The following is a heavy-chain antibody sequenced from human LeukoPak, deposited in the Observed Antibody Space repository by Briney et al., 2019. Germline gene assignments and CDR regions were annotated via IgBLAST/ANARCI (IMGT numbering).Heavy chain of an antibody. CDR3: ARDSRGWYRSLDP. J-gene: IGHJ5*02. CDR1: GFTFSSYE. CDR2: ITGSGSNI. D-gene: IGHD3-22*01. Sequence: PGGSLRLSRAASGFTFSSYEMNWVRQAPGKGLEWVSYITGSGSNINYADSVKGRFTISRDNTKNSLYLQMNSLRAEDTAVYYRARDSRGWYRSLDPWGQGTLVTVSS. V-gene: IGHV3-48*03.